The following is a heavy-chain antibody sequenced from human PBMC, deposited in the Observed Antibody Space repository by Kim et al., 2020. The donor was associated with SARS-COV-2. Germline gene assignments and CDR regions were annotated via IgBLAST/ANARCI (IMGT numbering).Heavy chain of an antibody. Sequence: GGSLRLSCAASGFTFSNYGIHWVRQAPGKGLEWVAVIWYDGSIIYYADSVKGRFTISRDNSKNTLYLQINSLRAEDTAVYYCAKGGDTAMVTTRYYFDYWGQGTLVTVSS. V-gene: IGHV3-33*06. D-gene: IGHD5-18*01. CDR1: GFTFSNYG. CDR2: IWYDGSII. J-gene: IGHJ4*02. CDR3: AKGGDTAMVTTRYYFDY.